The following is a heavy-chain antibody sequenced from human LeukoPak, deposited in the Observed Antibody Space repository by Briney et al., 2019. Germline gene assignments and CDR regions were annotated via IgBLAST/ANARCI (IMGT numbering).Heavy chain of an antibody. CDR3: ARDSSGWYLGTYYYYYYMDV. D-gene: IGHD6-19*01. V-gene: IGHV4-4*07. CDR1: GGSISSYY. J-gene: IGHJ6*03. Sequence: PSETLSLTCTVSGGSISSYYWSWIRQPAGKGLEWIGRIYTSGSTNYNPSLKSRVTMSVDTSKNQFSLKLSSVTAADTAVYYWARDSSGWYLGTYYYYYYMDVWGKGTTVTVSS. CDR2: IYTSGST.